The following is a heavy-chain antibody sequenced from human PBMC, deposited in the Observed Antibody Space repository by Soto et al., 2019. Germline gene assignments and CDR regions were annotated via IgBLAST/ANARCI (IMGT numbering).Heavy chain of an antibody. J-gene: IGHJ6*02. V-gene: IGHV1-69*14. CDR1: GGTFSSYA. Sequence: QVQLVQSGAEVKKPGSSVKISCKASGGTFSSYAISWVRQAPGQGLEWMGGIIPIFGTTNYALKFQGRVSINADNSTSTADMELSSRRSDDTAVYYCARPSSSSLENSYYYAVDVWGQGTTVIVSS. CDR2: IIPIFGTT. D-gene: IGHD2-2*01. CDR3: ARPSSSSLENSYYYAVDV.